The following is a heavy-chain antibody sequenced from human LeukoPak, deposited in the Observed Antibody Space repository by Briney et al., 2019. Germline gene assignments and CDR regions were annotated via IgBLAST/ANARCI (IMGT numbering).Heavy chain of an antibody. CDR2: ISAYNGNT. V-gene: IGHV1-18*01. D-gene: IGHD6-19*01. J-gene: IGHJ6*02. CDR3: ARGRSSGCYDYYYYGMDV. CDR1: GYTFTSYG. Sequence: GASVKVSCKASGYTFTSYGISWVRQAPGQGLEWMGWISAYNGNTNYAQKLQGRVTMTTDTSTSTAYMELRSLISDDTAVYYCARGRSSGCYDYYYYGMDVWGQGTTVTVSS.